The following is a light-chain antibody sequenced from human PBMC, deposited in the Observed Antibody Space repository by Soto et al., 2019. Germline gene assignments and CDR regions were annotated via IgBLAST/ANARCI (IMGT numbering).Light chain of an antibody. Sequence: QSVLTQSPSASAYLGASVKLTCTLSSAHSLFAIAWHQQQPDKGPRFLMKLNNDGSHTKGDGIPDRFSGSSSGAERYLTISSLQSEDEADYYCQTWGSGIIFGGGTKLTVL. CDR2: LNNDGSH. J-gene: IGLJ2*01. CDR1: SAHSLFA. CDR3: QTWGSGII. V-gene: IGLV4-69*01.